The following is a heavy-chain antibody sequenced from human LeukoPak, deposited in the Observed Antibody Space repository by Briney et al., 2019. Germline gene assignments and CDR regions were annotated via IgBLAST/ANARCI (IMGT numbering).Heavy chain of an antibody. D-gene: IGHD3-22*01. Sequence: SETLSLTCAVYGGSFSGYYWSWIRQPPGKGLEWIGEINHSGSTNYNPSLKSRVTISVDTSKNQFSLNVGSVTAADTAVYYCARHLYDNTGRPFDFWGQGTLVIVSS. CDR3: ARHLYDNTGRPFDF. CDR1: GGSFSGYY. J-gene: IGHJ4*02. V-gene: IGHV4-34*01. CDR2: INHSGST.